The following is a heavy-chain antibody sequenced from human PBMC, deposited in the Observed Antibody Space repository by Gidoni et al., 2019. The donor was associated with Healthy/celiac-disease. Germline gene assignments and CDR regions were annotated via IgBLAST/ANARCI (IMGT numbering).Heavy chain of an antibody. V-gene: IGHV3-23*01. CDR3: AKNIDYYYGSGSVMDV. CDR1: GFTVSSYA. J-gene: IGHJ6*02. D-gene: IGHD3-10*01. Sequence: EVQLLESGGGLVQPGGSLRLSCAASGFTVSSYAMSWVRQAPGKGLEWVSAISGSGGSTYYADSVKGRFTISRDNSKNTLYLQMNSLRAEDTAVYYCAKNIDYYYGSGSVMDVWGQGTTVTVSS. CDR2: ISGSGGST.